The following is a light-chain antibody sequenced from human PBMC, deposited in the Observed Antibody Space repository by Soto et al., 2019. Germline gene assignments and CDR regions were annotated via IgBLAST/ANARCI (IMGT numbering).Light chain of an antibody. CDR2: GAS. V-gene: IGKV3D-15*01. CDR1: QSVHTF. J-gene: IGKJ1*01. Sequence: EIVLTQSPDTLSLSPGEGASLSCRASQSVHTFLAWYQQKPGQAPRLLIYGASTRATGVPARFSGSGSGTDFTLTISSLQPDDFAEYHCQQYNNWPQTFGQGTKVDIK. CDR3: QQYNNWPQT.